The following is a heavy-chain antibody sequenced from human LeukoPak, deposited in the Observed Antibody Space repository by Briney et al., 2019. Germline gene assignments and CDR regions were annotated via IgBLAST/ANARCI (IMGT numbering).Heavy chain of an antibody. CDR1: GFTFDDYA. CDR3: AKDRDSSGWRFDY. Sequence: GRSLRLSCAASGFTFDDYAMHWVRQAPGKGLEWVSGISWNSGSIGYADSVEGRFTISRDNAKNSLYLQMNSLRAEDTALYYCAKDRDSSGWRFDYWGQGTLVTVPS. CDR2: ISWNSGSI. D-gene: IGHD6-19*01. J-gene: IGHJ4*02. V-gene: IGHV3-9*01.